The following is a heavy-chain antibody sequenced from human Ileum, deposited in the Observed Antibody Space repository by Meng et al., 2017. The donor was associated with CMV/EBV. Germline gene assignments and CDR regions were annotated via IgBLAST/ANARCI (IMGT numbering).Heavy chain of an antibody. J-gene: IGHJ4*02. CDR2: IYTGGPT. CDR1: SASISPYY. Sequence: ESGPGLVKPSETLPRTRTVSSASISPYYCTWIRQPAGKGLEWIGRIYTGGPTDYNPSLKSRVTMSVDTSKNQFFLNLSSVTAADTAVYYCARGQTVRGFEYWGLGILVTVSS. D-gene: IGHD3-10*01. CDR3: ARGQTVRGFEY. V-gene: IGHV4-4*07.